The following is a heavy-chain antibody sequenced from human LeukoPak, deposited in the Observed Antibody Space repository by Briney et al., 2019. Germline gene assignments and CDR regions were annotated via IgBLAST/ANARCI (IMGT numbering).Heavy chain of an antibody. CDR3: ARLGRYSSSGFDY. J-gene: IGHJ4*02. V-gene: IGHV1-2*02. Sequence: ASVKVSCKASGYTFTGYYMHWVRQAPGQGLEWMGWINPNSGGTNYAQKFQGRVTMTRDTSISTAYMELSRLRSDDRAVYYCARLGRYSSSGFDYWGQGTLVTVSS. CDR1: GYTFTGYY. D-gene: IGHD6-13*01. CDR2: INPNSGGT.